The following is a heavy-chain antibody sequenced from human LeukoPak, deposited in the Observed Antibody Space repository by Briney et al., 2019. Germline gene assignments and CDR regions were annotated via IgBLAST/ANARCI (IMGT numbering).Heavy chain of an antibody. Sequence: SETLSLTCTVFGDFISSYYWSWIRQPPGKGLEWIGYMYYSGSTKYNPSLKSRVTISVDTSKNQFSLKLSSVTAADTAVYYCATLMDTAMVRDYWGQGTLVTVSS. J-gene: IGHJ4*02. CDR1: GDFISSYY. CDR2: MYYSGST. V-gene: IGHV4-59*01. D-gene: IGHD5-18*01. CDR3: ATLMDTAMVRDY.